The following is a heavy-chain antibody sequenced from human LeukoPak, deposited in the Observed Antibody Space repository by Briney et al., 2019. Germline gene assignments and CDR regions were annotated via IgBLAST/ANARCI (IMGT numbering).Heavy chain of an antibody. CDR1: GFTFSSYG. V-gene: IGHV3-30*02. J-gene: IGHJ4*02. CDR3: AKDGAGPLSRSYYGALDY. Sequence: PGGSLRLSCAASGFTFSSYGMHWVRQAPGKGLEWVAFIRYDGSNKYYADSVKGRFTISRDNSKNTLYLQMNSLRAEDTAVYYCAKDGAGPLSRSYYGALDYWGQGTLVTVSS. CDR2: IRYDGSNK. D-gene: IGHD1-26*01.